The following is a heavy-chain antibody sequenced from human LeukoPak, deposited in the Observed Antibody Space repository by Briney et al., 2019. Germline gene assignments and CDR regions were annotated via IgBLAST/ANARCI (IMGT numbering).Heavy chain of an antibody. CDR3: AKDTGSSGYWTGYFDY. J-gene: IGHJ4*02. V-gene: IGHV3-9*01. Sequence: SLRLSCAASGFTFDDYAMHWVRQAPGKGLEWVSGISWNSGSIGYADSVKGRFTIPRDNAKNSLYLQMNSLRAEDTALYYCAKDTGSSGYWTGYFDYWGQGTLVTVSS. CDR2: ISWNSGSI. CDR1: GFTFDDYA. D-gene: IGHD3-22*01.